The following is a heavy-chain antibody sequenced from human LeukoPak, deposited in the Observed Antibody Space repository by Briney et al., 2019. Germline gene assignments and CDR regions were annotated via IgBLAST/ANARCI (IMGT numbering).Heavy chain of an antibody. Sequence: SETLSLTCTVSGGSISSYYWSWIRQPPGKGLEWIGYIYYSGSTNYNPSLKSRVTISVDTSKNQFSLKLSSVTAADTAVYYCARVPSREVTTDRSYFGYWGQGTLVTVSS. V-gene: IGHV4-59*01. CDR3: ARVPSREVTTDRSYFGY. CDR1: GGSISSYY. D-gene: IGHD4-11*01. CDR2: IYYSGST. J-gene: IGHJ4*02.